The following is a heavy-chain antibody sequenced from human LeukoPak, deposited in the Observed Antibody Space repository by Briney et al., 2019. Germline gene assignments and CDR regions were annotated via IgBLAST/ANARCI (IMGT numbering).Heavy chain of an antibody. CDR1: GYTFNSYG. CDR3: AHILTGYYMDY. V-gene: IGHV1-18*01. CDR2: ISAYNGNT. D-gene: IGHD3-9*01. J-gene: IGHJ4*02. Sequence: ASVTVSCTASGYTFNSYGFSWVRQAPGQGLEWMGWISAYNGNTNYAQKLQGRVTMTTDTSTTTAYMELGSLSSDDTAVYYCAHILTGYYMDYWGQGTLVTVSS.